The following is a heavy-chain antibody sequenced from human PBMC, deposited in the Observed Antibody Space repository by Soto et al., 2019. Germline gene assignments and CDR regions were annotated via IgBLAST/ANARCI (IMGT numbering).Heavy chain of an antibody. V-gene: IGHV4-59*08. CDR1: GGSISSYY. CDR2: IYYSGST. J-gene: IGHJ5*02. CDR3: ARHDVMVRGFEP. D-gene: IGHD3-10*01. Sequence: PSETLSLTCTVSGGSISSYYWSWIRQPPGKGLEWIGYIYYSGSTNYNPSLKSRVTISVDTSKNQFSLKLSSVTAADTAMYYCARHDVMVRGFEPWGQGTLVTVSS.